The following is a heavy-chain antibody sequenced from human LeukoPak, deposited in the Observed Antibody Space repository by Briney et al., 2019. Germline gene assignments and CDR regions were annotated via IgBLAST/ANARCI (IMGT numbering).Heavy chain of an antibody. Sequence: ASVKVSCKASGYTFTSYGISWVRQAPGQGLEWMGWISAYNGNTNYAQKLQGRVTMTTDTSTSTAYMELRSLRSDDTAVYYCAKDQLWFGELAGQLANWFDPWGQGTLVTVSS. J-gene: IGHJ5*02. CDR1: GYTFTSYG. V-gene: IGHV1-18*01. CDR2: ISAYNGNT. D-gene: IGHD3-10*01. CDR3: AKDQLWFGELAGQLANWFDP.